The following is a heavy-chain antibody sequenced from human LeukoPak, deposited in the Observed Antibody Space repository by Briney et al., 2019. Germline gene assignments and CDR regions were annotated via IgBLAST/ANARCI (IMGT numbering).Heavy chain of an antibody. Sequence: GRSLRLSCAASGFTFDDYAMHWVRQGPGKALEWISGITWNTDTIGYADSVMGRFTISRDNAKNSLYLQMNSLRAEDTALSYCAKDISVGASSYYFDSWGQGTLVTVSS. CDR3: AKDISVGASSYYFDS. J-gene: IGHJ4*02. CDR2: ITWNTDTI. V-gene: IGHV3-9*01. D-gene: IGHD1-26*01. CDR1: GFTFDDYA.